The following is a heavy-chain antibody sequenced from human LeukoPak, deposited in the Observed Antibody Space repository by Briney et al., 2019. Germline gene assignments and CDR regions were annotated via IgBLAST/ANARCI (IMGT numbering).Heavy chain of an antibody. J-gene: IGHJ6*03. CDR3: ARTFTYYDFWSGHYYYYYMDV. D-gene: IGHD3-3*01. V-gene: IGHV3-7*01. CDR1: GFTFSSYW. Sequence: GGSLRLSCAASGFTFSSYWVSWVRQAPGKGLEWVANIKQDGSEKYYVDSVKGRFTISRDNAKNSLYLQMNSLRAEDTAVYYCARTFTYYDFWSGHYYYYYMDVWGKGTTVTVSS. CDR2: IKQDGSEK.